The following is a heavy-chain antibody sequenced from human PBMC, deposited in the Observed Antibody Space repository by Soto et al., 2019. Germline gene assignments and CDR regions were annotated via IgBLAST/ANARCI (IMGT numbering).Heavy chain of an antibody. D-gene: IGHD6-13*01. CDR2: IKQDGSEE. Sequence: EVQLVESGGGLVQPGGSLRLSCVASGFTFSSYWMSWVRQAPVKGLAGVGNIKQDGSEENYVDSVKGRFPISRDNAKNSRYRQRNSLKAEDRAVYNCARIAASGRGWDVWGQGTTVVVS. V-gene: IGHV3-7*01. CDR3: ARIAASGRGWDV. J-gene: IGHJ6*02. CDR1: GFTFSSYW.